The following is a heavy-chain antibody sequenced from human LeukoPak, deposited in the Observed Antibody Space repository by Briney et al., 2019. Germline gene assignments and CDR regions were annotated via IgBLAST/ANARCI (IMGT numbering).Heavy chain of an antibody. CDR1: GFTFTSSA. D-gene: IGHD5-18*01. CDR3: AADSLEDTAMAPQFDY. J-gene: IGHJ4*02. V-gene: IGHV1-58*02. CDR2: IVVGSGNT. Sequence: ASVKVSCKASGFTFTSSAMQWVRQARGQRLEWIGWIVVGSGNTNYAQKFQERVTITRDMSTSTAYMELSSLRSEDTAVYYYAADSLEDTAMAPQFDYWGQGTLVTVSS.